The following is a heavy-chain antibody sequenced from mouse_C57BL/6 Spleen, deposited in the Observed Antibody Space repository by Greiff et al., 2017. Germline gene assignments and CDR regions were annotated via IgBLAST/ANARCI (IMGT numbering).Heavy chain of an antibody. J-gene: IGHJ4*01. Sequence: VKLQQSGPELVRPGASVTLSCKASGYTFNDYYLTWVKQSHGKSLEWIGDINPKNGGTSYNHKFKGKATLTVDKSSSTAYMELRSLTAKDSAVYYSNYVGAMDYWGQGTSVTVSS. CDR1: GYTFNDYY. CDR3: NYVGAMDY. CDR2: INPKNGGT. D-gene: IGHD2-1*01. V-gene: IGHV1-26*01.